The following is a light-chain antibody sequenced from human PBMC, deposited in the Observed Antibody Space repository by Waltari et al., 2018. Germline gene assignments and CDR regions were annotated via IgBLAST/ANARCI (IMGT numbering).Light chain of an antibody. V-gene: IGKV1-5*03. J-gene: IGKJ2*01. CDR3: KQYNSYSHT. CDR1: QSISSW. CDR2: KAS. Sequence: DIHMSQSPSTLSASLGDRVTITCRASQSISSWLAWYQQKPGKAPKLLIYKASSLESGVPSRFSGSGSGTEFTLTISSLQPDDFATYYCKQYNSYSHTFGQGTKLEIK.